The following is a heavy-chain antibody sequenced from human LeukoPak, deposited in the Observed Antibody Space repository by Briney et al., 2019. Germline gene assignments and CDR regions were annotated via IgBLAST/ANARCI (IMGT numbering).Heavy chain of an antibody. CDR1: GFNFNSNA. V-gene: IGHV3-23*01. Sequence: GGSLRLSCATSGFNFNSNAMIWVRQAPGKGLECVSAITAPGDATYYADSVKGRFSISRDNSKYTLYLLLNSLRVEDTALYYCAKAFGTNGYFQLPIDFWGQGTLVTVSS. CDR3: AKAFGTNGYFQLPIDF. CDR2: ITAPGDAT. J-gene: IGHJ4*02. D-gene: IGHD2-8*01.